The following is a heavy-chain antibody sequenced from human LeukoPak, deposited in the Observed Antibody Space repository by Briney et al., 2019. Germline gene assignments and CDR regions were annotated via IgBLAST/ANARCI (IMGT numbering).Heavy chain of an antibody. CDR2: INHSGST. Sequence: SETLSLTCTVSGYTISSGYYWGWIRQPPGKGLEWIGSINHSGSTNYNPSLKSRVTISVDTSKNQFSLKLSSVTAADTAVYYCARGYSSSWYFNWFDPWGQGTLVTVSS. D-gene: IGHD6-13*01. CDR3: ARGYSSSWYFNWFDP. J-gene: IGHJ5*02. CDR1: GYTISSGYY. V-gene: IGHV4-38-2*02.